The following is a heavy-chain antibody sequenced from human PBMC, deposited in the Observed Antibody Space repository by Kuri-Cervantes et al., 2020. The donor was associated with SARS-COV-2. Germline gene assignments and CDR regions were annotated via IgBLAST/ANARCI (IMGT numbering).Heavy chain of an antibody. CDR3: AKEKYYYGSGSYAFDI. CDR2: ISGSGGST. CDR1: GFTFSSYW. Sequence: GESLEISCAASGFTFSSYWMHWVRQGPGKGLEWVSAISGSGGSTYYADSVKGRFTISRDNSKNTLYLQMNSLRAEDTAVYYCAKEKYYYGSGSYAFDIWGQGTMVTVSS. V-gene: IGHV3-23*01. J-gene: IGHJ3*02. D-gene: IGHD3-10*01.